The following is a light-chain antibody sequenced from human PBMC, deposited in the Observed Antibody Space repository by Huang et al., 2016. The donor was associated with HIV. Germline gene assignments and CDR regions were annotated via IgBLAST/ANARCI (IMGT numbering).Light chain of an antibody. Sequence: DIVMTQSPDSLSISPGERATINCKSSQSLLYNLNSKNYLAWFQKRPGQPPKLLFHWSGSRQSGIPNRFSASGSGTDFTLTIDNLQTEDVAVYYCQQYYRNSQTFGRGTAVEI. CDR2: WSG. CDR3: QQYYRNSQT. V-gene: IGKV4-1*01. CDR1: QSLLYNLNSKNY. J-gene: IGKJ4*01.